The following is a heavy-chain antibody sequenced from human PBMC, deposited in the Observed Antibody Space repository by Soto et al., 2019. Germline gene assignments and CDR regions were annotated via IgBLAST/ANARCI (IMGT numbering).Heavy chain of an antibody. V-gene: IGHV3-23*01. Sequence: PGGSLRLSCAASGFTFSSYAMSWVRQAPGKGLEWVSAISGSGGSTYYADSVKGRFTISRDNSKNTLYLQMNSLRAEDTAVYYCAKPFWCGYYSAYYYYYGMDVWGQGTTVTVSS. D-gene: IGHD3-3*01. CDR1: GFTFSSYA. CDR2: ISGSGGST. CDR3: AKPFWCGYYSAYYYYYGMDV. J-gene: IGHJ6*02.